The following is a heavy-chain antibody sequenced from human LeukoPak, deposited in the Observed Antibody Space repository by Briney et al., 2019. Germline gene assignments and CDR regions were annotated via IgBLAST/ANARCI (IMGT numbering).Heavy chain of an antibody. CDR1: GFTFSSFW. Sequence: GGSLRLSCAASGFTFSSFWMHWVRQAPGRRLVWVSRINVDGTSTTYADSVKGRFTISRDNARNTLYLQMSSLRAEDTAVYFCVRSASVYDFWSGSDDYYYYMDVWGKGTTVTVSS. V-gene: IGHV3-74*01. CDR3: VRSASVYDFWSGSDDYYYYMDV. CDR2: INVDGTST. J-gene: IGHJ6*03. D-gene: IGHD3-3*01.